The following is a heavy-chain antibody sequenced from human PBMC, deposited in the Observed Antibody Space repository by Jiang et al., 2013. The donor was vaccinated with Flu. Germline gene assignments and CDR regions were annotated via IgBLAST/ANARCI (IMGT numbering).Heavy chain of an antibody. Sequence: GAEVKKPGESLRISCESSGYTFTNYWIGWVRQMPGKGLEDVGIIQPGDSETRYSPSFQGQVTISADNSISTAYLQWSSLKASDTAMYFCARHGRGPNEHANPNYDYWGQGTLVTVSS. CDR2: IQPGDSET. V-gene: IGHV5-51*01. D-gene: IGHD1-26*01. J-gene: IGHJ4*02. CDR1: GYTFTNYW. CDR3: ARHGRGPNEHANPNYDY.